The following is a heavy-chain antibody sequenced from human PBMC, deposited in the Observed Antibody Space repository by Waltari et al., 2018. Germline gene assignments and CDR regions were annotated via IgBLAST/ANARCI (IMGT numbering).Heavy chain of an antibody. CDR1: GGSSSGHY. D-gene: IGHD3-10*01. Sequence: QVQLQPWGAGMLKPSETLSLTCACSGGSSSGHYWRRIRQPPGKGLEWIGESNHSGSTNYNPSLKSRVTISVDTSKNQFSLKLSAVTAADTAVYYCARSGNGSGSYYYWGQGTLVTVSS. CDR3: ARSGNGSGSYYY. J-gene: IGHJ4*02. V-gene: IGHV4-34*01. CDR2: SNHSGST.